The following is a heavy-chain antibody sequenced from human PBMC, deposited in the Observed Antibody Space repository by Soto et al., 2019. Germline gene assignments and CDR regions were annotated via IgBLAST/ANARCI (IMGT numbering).Heavy chain of an antibody. V-gene: IGHV1-8*01. Sequence: ASVMFSCTASGSTFTSYDINWVRQATGQGLEWMGWMNPNSGNTGYAQKFQGRVTMTRNTSISTAYMELSSLRSEDTAVYYCARRSKQIDAFDIWGQGTMVTVSS. J-gene: IGHJ3*02. CDR2: MNPNSGNT. CDR3: ARRSKQIDAFDI. CDR1: GSTFTSYD.